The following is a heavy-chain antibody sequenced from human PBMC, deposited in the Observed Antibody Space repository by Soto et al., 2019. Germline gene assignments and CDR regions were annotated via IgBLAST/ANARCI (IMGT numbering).Heavy chain of an antibody. D-gene: IGHD1-26*01. J-gene: IGHJ6*02. CDR3: ARDESIREGVYYYGMDV. Sequence: SETLSLTCTVSGASISRYYWSWIRQSPGKGLEWIGYLYNTGSTIYNPSLKSRVTISVDTSKNQFSLKMNSVTAADTAVYYCARDESIREGVYYYGMDVWGQGTTVTVSS. CDR2: LYNTGST. V-gene: IGHV4-59*01. CDR1: GASISRYY.